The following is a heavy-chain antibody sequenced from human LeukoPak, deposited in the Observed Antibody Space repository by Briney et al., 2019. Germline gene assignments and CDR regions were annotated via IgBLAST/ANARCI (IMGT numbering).Heavy chain of an antibody. V-gene: IGHV4-38-2*02. D-gene: IGHD2-8*01. CDR1: GYSISSGYY. CDR3: ARVFMVYAFLDY. Sequence: KPSETLSLTCTVSGYSISSGYYWGWIRQPPGKGLEWIGSIYHSGSTYYNPSLKSRVTISVDTSKNQFSLKLSSVTAADTAVYYCARVFMVYAFLDYWGQGTLVTVSS. J-gene: IGHJ4*02. CDR2: IYHSGST.